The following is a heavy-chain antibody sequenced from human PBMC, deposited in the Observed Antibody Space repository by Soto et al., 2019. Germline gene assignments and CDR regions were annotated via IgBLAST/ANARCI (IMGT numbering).Heavy chain of an antibody. J-gene: IGHJ4*02. D-gene: IGHD1-1*01. CDR3: ASLYWNDYYFDY. V-gene: IGHV3-30-3*01. CDR2: ISYDGSNK. Sequence: QVQLVESGGGVVQPGRSLRLSCAASGFTFSSYAMHWVRPAPGKGLEWVAVISYDGSNKYYADSVKGRFTISGDNSKNTLYLQMNSLRAEDTAVYYCASLYWNDYYFDYWGQGTLVTVSS. CDR1: GFTFSSYA.